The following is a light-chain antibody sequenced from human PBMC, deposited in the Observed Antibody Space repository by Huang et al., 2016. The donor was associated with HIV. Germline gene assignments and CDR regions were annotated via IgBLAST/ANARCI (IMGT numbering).Light chain of an antibody. Sequence: GTLSLSPGERATLSCRASQSVTSSLAWYQQKPGQAPRLLIYGASNRATDIPDRFSGSGSGTDFTLTISRLEPEDFAVYYCQQSGTSPAFGGGTKVGIK. J-gene: IGKJ4*01. CDR3: QQSGTSPA. V-gene: IGKV3-20*01. CDR1: QSVTSS. CDR2: GAS.